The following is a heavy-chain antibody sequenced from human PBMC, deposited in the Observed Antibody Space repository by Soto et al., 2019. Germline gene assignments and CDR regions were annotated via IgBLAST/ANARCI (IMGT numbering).Heavy chain of an antibody. Sequence: QVQLVQSGAEVKKPGSSVKVSCKVSGGTFSSYTISWVRQAPGQGLEWMGRIIPILGMANYAQKFQGRVTITADKSTNTPYMELSSLRSEDTAVYYCASAFSVWIKEGLDWYFELWGRGTLVTVSS. D-gene: IGHD6-19*01. J-gene: IGHJ2*01. CDR2: IIPILGMA. CDR1: GGTFSSYT. V-gene: IGHV1-69*02. CDR3: ASAFSVWIKEGLDWYFEL.